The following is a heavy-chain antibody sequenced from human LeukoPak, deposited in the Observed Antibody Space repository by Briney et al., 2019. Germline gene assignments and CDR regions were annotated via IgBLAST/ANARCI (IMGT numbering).Heavy chain of an antibody. CDR1: GFTFSSYA. CDR3: ARAWGYYDSSGPLDY. D-gene: IGHD3-22*01. Sequence: PGGSLRLSCAASGFTFSSYAMHWVRQAPGKGLEWVAVISYDGSNKYYADSVKGRFTISRDNSKNTLYLQMNSLRAEDTAVYYCARAWGYYDSSGPLDYWGQGTLVTVSS. J-gene: IGHJ4*02. CDR2: ISYDGSNK. V-gene: IGHV3-30*04.